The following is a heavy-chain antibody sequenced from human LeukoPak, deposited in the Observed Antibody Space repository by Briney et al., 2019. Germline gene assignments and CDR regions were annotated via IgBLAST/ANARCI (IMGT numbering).Heavy chain of an antibody. Sequence: SETLSLTCTVSGGSISSSSYYWSWIRQPAGKGLEWIGRIYTSGSTNYNPSLKSRVTMSVDTSKNQFSLKLSSVTAADTAVYYCARDRSGPRGYSYGPLLDYWGQGTLVTVSS. CDR3: ARDRSGPRGYSYGPLLDY. CDR2: IYTSGST. J-gene: IGHJ4*02. CDR1: GGSISSSSYY. V-gene: IGHV4-61*02. D-gene: IGHD5-18*01.